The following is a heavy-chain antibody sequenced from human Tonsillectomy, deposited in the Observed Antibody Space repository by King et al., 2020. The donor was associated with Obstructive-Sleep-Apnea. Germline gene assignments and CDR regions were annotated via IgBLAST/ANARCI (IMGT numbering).Heavy chain of an antibody. V-gene: IGHV4-31*03. CDR3: ARDYDSVWGSYRLNYFDY. CDR2: IYYSGST. Sequence: QLQESGPGLVKPSQTLSLTCTVSGGSISSGGYYWSWIRQHPGKGLEWIGYIYYSGSTYYNPSLKSRVTISVDTSKNQFSPKLSSVTAADTAVYYCARDYDSVWGSYRLNYFDYWGQGTLVTVSS. CDR1: GGSISSGGYY. D-gene: IGHD3-16*02. J-gene: IGHJ4*02.